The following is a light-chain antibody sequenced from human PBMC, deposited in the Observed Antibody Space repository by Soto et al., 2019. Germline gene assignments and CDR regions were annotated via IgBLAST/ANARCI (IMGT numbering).Light chain of an antibody. V-gene: IGKV3-11*01. CDR2: DAS. J-gene: IGKJ1*01. CDR3: QQRSNWPPT. Sequence: EIVLTQSPATLSLSPGERATLSCRASQSVSSYLAWYKQKPGQAPRLLIYDASNRATGIPARFSGSGSGTDFTLTSSSLEPEDCAVYYCQQRSNWPPTFGQGTKVEIK. CDR1: QSVSSY.